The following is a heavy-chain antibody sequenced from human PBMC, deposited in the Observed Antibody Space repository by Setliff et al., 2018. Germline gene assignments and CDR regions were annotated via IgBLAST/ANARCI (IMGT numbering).Heavy chain of an antibody. D-gene: IGHD1-26*01. CDR3: ARDLAGATYYYYYGMDV. Sequence: GGSLRLSCGTSGFTFDVSGMSWVRQAPGKGLEWVSSINWSGGSRAYADSVKGRFTISRDNAKNSMYLQMNSLRAEDTAVYYCARDLAGATYYYYYGMDVLGQGTTVTVSS. V-gene: IGHV3-20*04. CDR2: INWSGGSR. CDR1: GFTFDVSG. J-gene: IGHJ6*02.